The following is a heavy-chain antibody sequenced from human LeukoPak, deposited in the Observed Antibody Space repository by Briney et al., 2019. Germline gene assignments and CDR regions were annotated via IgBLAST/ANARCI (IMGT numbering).Heavy chain of an antibody. J-gene: IGHJ5*02. CDR2: INPNSGGT. CDR1: GYTFTDYY. V-gene: IGHV1-2*02. CDR3: ARDLSRDNWFDP. Sequence: ASVKVSCKASGYTFTDYYMHWVRQAPGQGLEWMGWINPNSGGTNYAQKFQGRVTMTRDTSISTAYMELGRLTSDDTAVYYCARDLSRDNWFDPWGQGTLVTVSS.